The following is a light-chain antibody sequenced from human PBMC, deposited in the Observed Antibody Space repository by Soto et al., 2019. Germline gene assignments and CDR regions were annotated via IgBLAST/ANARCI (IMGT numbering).Light chain of an antibody. J-gene: IGKJ5*01. CDR3: QQSYLTPIT. CDR1: QNIGVY. CDR2: AAS. V-gene: IGKV1-39*01. Sequence: DIQMTQSPSSLSASVGDRVTITCRTSQNIGVYLNWYQQKPGKGPKFLIFAASNLQSGVPSRFSGSGSGTEFTLTISSLQPEDFATYYCQQSYLTPITFGQGTRL.